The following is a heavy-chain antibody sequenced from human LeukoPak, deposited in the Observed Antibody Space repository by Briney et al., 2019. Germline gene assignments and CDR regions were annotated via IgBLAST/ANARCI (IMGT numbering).Heavy chain of an antibody. CDR2: ISIYNGDT. CDR3: ASDHLSIEATGTRY. CDR1: GYTFTSYG. J-gene: IGHJ4*02. Sequence: ASVKVSCKASGYTFTSYGISWVRQAPGQGLEWMGWISIYNGDTNYAQKLQGRVTMTTDTSTNTAYMELRSLRSDDTAVYYCASDHLSIEATGTRYWGQGTLVTVSS. V-gene: IGHV1-18*01. D-gene: IGHD6-13*01.